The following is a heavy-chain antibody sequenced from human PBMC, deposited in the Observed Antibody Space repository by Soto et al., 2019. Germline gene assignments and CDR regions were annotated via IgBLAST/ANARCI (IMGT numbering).Heavy chain of an antibody. CDR2: ITNSGDVS. CDR3: MLDLSMPLDS. CDR1: GFPFSAWA. Sequence: EVQLLESGGGLEQPGNSLRLSCAASGFPFSAWAMAWVRQVPGKGLEWVSMITNSGDVSYYPDSVKGRFTLSRDNSKGTLSLRMDNLRAEDTAIYYCMLDLSMPLDSWGQGTPVTVSS. J-gene: IGHJ4*02. V-gene: IGHV3-23*01. D-gene: IGHD3-3*02.